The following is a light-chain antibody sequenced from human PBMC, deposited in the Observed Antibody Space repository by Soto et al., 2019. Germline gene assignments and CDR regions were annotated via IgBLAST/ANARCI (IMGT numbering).Light chain of an antibody. V-gene: IGKV3-20*01. CDR3: QQYGSSPLYS. J-gene: IGKJ2*01. Sequence: DIVLTQSPGTRSLSPGERATLSCRTSQTVSSAYLAWYKQKPGQAPRLLIYGASSRATGIPDRFSGSGSGTDFTLTISRLEPEDSAVYYCQQYGSSPLYSFGQGTKLEIK. CDR2: GAS. CDR1: QTVSSAY.